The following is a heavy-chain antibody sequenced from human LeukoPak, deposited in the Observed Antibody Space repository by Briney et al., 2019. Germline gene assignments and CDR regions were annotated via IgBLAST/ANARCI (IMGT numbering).Heavy chain of an antibody. J-gene: IGHJ4*02. Sequence: SETLSLTCTVSGGSVSSDIYYWSWIRQPPGKGLEWIGYIYNSGSTNYNPSLKSRVTISVVTSKDQFSLRLSSVTAADTAVYYCARGYCGSTSCYGVFDYWGQGTLVTVSS. CDR3: ARGYCGSTSCYGVFDY. D-gene: IGHD2-2*01. CDR1: GGSVSSDIYY. CDR2: IYNSGST. V-gene: IGHV4-61*01.